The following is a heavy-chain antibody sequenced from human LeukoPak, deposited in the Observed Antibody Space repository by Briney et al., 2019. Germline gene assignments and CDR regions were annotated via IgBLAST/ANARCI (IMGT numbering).Heavy chain of an antibody. D-gene: IGHD1-26*01. J-gene: IGHJ3*02. CDR1: GYTFTGYY. V-gene: IGHV1-46*01. CDR3: ARSSGHDAFDI. Sequence: ASVKVSCKASGYTFTGYYMHWVRQAPGQGLEWMGIINPSGGSTSYAQKFQGRVTMTRDTSTSTVYMELSSLRSEDTAVYYCARSSGHDAFDIWGQGTMVTVSS. CDR2: INPSGGST.